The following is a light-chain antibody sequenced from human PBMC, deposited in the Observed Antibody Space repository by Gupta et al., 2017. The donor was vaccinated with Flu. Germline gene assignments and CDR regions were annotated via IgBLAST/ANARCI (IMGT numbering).Light chain of an antibody. V-gene: IGKV3-11*01. CDR3: QQRNSWPLA. CDR1: QSVTTY. Sequence: EIVLTQSPATLSLSPGERATLSCRASQSVTTYLAWYQQKPGQAPRLLIYDAPNRATGIPARFSGVGSGTXFTLTIXSLEPEDVAVYYCQQRNSWPLAFGXGTTVEIK. CDR2: DAP. J-gene: IGKJ4*01.